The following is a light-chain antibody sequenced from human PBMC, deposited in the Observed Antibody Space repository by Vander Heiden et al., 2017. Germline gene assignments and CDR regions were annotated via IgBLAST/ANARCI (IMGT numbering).Light chain of an antibody. V-gene: IGKV3-11*01. CDR2: DAS. CDR3: QQRSNWPPSIT. J-gene: IGKJ5*01. Sequence: EIVLTQSPATLSLSPGGRATRSCRASQSVSSYLAWYQQKPGQAPRLLIYDASNRATGIPARFSGSGSGTDFTLTISSLEPEDFAVYYCQQRSNWPPSITFGQGTRLEIK. CDR1: QSVSSY.